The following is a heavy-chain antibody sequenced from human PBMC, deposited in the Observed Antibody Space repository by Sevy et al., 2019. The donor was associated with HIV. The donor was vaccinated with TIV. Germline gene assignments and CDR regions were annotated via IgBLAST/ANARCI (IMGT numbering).Heavy chain of an antibody. V-gene: IGHV3-30*02. CDR2: IQFDGSSR. CDR1: GFTFSYSG. CDR3: AKNTAAVGVGGFGY. D-gene: IGHD2-8*02. J-gene: IGHJ4*02. Sequence: GESLKISCAASGFTFSYSGMHWVRQAPGKGLEWVTFIQFDGSSRYYAESVKGRFTILRDNTKNTLYLQMNSLRRDDTAVYYCAKNTAAVGVGGFGYWGQGALVTVSS.